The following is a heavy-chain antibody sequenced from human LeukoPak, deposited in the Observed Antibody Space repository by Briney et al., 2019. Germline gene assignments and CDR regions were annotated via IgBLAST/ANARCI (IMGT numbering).Heavy chain of an antibody. Sequence: SETLSLTCAVYGGSFSGYYWSWIRQPPGKGLEWIGYIYYSGSTNYNPSLKSRVTISVDTSKNQFPLKLSSVTAADTAVYYCARVDSKGPYYYYGMDVWGQGTTVTVSS. J-gene: IGHJ6*02. D-gene: IGHD2-21*01. CDR1: GGSFSGYY. V-gene: IGHV4-59*01. CDR2: IYYSGST. CDR3: ARVDSKGPYYYYGMDV.